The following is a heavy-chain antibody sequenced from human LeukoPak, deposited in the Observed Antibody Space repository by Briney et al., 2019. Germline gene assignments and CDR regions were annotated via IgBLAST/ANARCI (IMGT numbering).Heavy chain of an antibody. V-gene: IGHV3-7*01. J-gene: IGHJ6*03. Sequence: PGGSLRLSCAASGFTFSNHGMNWVRQAPGKGLEWVANIKQDGSEKYYVDSVKGRFTISRDNAKNSLYLQMNSLRAEDTAVYYCARGYRSSGKKGNYYYYMDVWGKGTTVTISS. D-gene: IGHD6-19*01. CDR3: ARGYRSSGKKGNYYYYMDV. CDR1: GFTFSNHG. CDR2: IKQDGSEK.